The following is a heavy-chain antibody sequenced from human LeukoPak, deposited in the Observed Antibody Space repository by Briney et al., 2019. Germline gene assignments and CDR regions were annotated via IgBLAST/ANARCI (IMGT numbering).Heavy chain of an antibody. CDR1: GGSISSHY. CDR3: ARDRMNSNAFDI. Sequence: KPSETLSLTCIVSGGSISSHYWSWIRQPPGKGLEWIGYIHYSGSTNYNPSVKSRVTMSVDTSKNQFSLKLSSVTAADTAVYYCARDRMNSNAFDIWGQGTMVTVSS. V-gene: IGHV4-59*11. J-gene: IGHJ3*02. CDR2: IHYSGST. D-gene: IGHD1-7*01.